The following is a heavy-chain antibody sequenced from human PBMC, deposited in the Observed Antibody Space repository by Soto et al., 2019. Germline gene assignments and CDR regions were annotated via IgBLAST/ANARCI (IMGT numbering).Heavy chain of an antibody. V-gene: IGHV4-31*03. CDR1: GGSISSGDYY. Sequence: QVQLQESGPGLVKPSQTLSLTCTVSGGSISSGDYYWSWIRQHPGKGLEWIGYIYYSGSTYYNPSLKSRVTISVDTSKNQFSLKLSSVTAADTAVYYCVRDVPPGRGSPNFYYYGMDVWGQGTRVTVSS. CDR2: IYYSGST. CDR3: VRDVPPGRGSPNFYYYGMDV. J-gene: IGHJ6*02. D-gene: IGHD3-10*01.